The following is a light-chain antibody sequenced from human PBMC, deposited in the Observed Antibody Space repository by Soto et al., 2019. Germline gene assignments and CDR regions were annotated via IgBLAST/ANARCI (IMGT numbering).Light chain of an antibody. CDR3: SSYTTSSSYV. V-gene: IGLV2-14*01. CDR2: EVS. J-gene: IGLJ1*01. Sequence: QSVLTQPASVSGSPGQSITISCTGTSSDVGSYNFVSWYQQLPGRAPKVMISEVSNRPSGVSNRISGSKSGNTPSLPISRLQAEDEADYYCSSYTTSSSYVFRSGT. CDR1: SSDVGSYNF.